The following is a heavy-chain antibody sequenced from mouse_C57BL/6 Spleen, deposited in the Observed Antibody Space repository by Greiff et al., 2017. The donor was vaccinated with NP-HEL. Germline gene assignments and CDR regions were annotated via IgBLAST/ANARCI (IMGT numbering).Heavy chain of an antibody. J-gene: IGHJ3*01. CDR2: IYPGSGST. V-gene: IGHV1-55*01. D-gene: IGHD2-5*01. Sequence: QVQLQQPGAELVKPGASVKMSCKASGYTFTSYWITWVKQRPGQGLEWIGDIYPGSGSTNYNEKFKSKATLTVDTSSSTAYMQLISLTSEDSAVYYCARREYSNYVDWFAYWGQGTLVTVSA. CDR3: ARREYSNYVDWFAY. CDR1: GYTFTSYW.